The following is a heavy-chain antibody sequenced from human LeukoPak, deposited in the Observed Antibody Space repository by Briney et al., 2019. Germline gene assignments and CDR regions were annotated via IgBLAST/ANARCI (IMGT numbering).Heavy chain of an antibody. Sequence: ASVKVSCKASGYTFTSYYMHWVRQAPGQGLEWMGIINPSGGSTSYAQKFQGRVTMTRDTSTSTVYMELSSLRSEDTAVYYCARDRFLEWLSRRYYYGMDVWGQGTTVTVPS. CDR3: ARDRFLEWLSRRYYYGMDV. J-gene: IGHJ6*02. CDR1: GYTFTSYY. CDR2: INPSGGST. D-gene: IGHD3-3*01. V-gene: IGHV1-46*01.